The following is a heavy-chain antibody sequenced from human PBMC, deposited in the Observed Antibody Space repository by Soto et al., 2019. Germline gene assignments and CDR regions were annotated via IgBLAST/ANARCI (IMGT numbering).Heavy chain of an antibody. Sequence: QVQLQQWGAGLLKPSETLSLTCAVYGGSVNSGNYYWSWIRQPPGKGLEWIGEMSHSGGTHFNLSVKSRVTIAVDTSKNQFSLKMSSVTAADTALYYCARVERGTATTVVDAFDIWGPGTLVTVSS. D-gene: IGHD1-1*01. CDR3: ARVERGTATTVVDAFDI. CDR1: GGSVNSGNYY. J-gene: IGHJ3*02. V-gene: IGHV4-34*01. CDR2: MSHSGGT.